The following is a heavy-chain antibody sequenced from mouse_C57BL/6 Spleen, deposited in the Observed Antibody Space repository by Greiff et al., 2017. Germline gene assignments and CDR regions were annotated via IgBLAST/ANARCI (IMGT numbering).Heavy chain of an antibody. V-gene: IGHV1-81*01. CDR1: GYTFTSYG. CDR3: ARSGLGSSYGWYFDV. Sequence: VQLQQSGAELARPGASVKLSCKASGYTFTSYGISWVKQRTGQGLEWIGEIYPRSGNTYYNEKFKGKATLTADKSSSTAYMELRSLTSEASAVYFCARSGLGSSYGWYFDVWGTGTTVTVSS. J-gene: IGHJ1*03. D-gene: IGHD1-1*01. CDR2: IYPRSGNT.